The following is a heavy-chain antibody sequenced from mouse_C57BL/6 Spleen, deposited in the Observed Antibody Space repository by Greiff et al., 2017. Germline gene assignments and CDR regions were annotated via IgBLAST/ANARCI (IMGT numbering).Heavy chain of an antibody. CDR1: GYTFTRYW. J-gene: IGHJ3*01. V-gene: IGHV1-69*01. Sequence: LQQPGAELVMPGASVKLSCKASGYTFTRYWMHWVKQRPGQGLEWIGEIDPSDSYTNYNQKIKGKSTLTVDTSSSTAYMLLSSLSSEASAVYYCARCGSSFFAYWGQGTLVTVSA. D-gene: IGHD1-1*01. CDR3: ARCGSSFFAY. CDR2: IDPSDSYT.